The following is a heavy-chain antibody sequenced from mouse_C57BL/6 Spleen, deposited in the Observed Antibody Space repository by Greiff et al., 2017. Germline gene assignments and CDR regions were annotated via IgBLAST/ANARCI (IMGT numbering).Heavy chain of an antibody. J-gene: IGHJ2*01. V-gene: IGHV1-52*01. D-gene: IGHD2-1*01. Sequence: QVQLQQSGAELVRPGSSVKLSCKASGYTFTSYWMHWVKQRPIQGLEWIGNIDPSDSETHYNQKFKDKATLTVDKSSSTAYMQLSSLTSEDSAVYYGARGDYGNNYWGQGTTLTVSS. CDR1: GYTFTSYW. CDR3: ARGDYGNNY. CDR2: IDPSDSET.